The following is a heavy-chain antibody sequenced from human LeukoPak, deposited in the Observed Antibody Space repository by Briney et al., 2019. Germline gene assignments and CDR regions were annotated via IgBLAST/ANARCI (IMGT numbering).Heavy chain of an antibody. CDR3: ARDWDCSGGSCCNDY. CDR2: IKQDGSEK. V-gene: IGHV3-7*01. D-gene: IGHD2-15*01. Sequence: PGGSLRLSCAASGFTFSNFWMNWVRQTPGKGLEWVAKIKQDGSEKYYVDSVKWRFTISRDNAKNSVYLQMNSLRAEDTAVYFCARDWDCSGGSCCNDYWGQGTLVTVSS. J-gene: IGHJ4*02. CDR1: GFTFSNFW.